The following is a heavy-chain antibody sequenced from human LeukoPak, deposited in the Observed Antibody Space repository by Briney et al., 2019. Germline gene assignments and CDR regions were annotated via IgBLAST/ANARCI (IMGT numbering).Heavy chain of an antibody. J-gene: IGHJ4*02. CDR3: ARDKEGYCSRPSCSLSYYFDY. CDR1: GYTFTSYA. CDR2: INTNTGNP. D-gene: IGHD2-2*01. Sequence: GASVKVSCKASGYTFTSYAMNWVRQAPGQGLEWMGWINTNTGNPTYAQGFTGRFVFSLDTSVSTAYLQICSLKAEDTAVYYCARDKEGYCSRPSCSLSYYFDYWGQGTLVTVSS. V-gene: IGHV7-4-1*01.